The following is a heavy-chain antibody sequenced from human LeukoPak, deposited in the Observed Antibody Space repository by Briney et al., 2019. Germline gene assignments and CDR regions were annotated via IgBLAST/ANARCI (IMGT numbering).Heavy chain of an antibody. CDR3: AKDDYVWGSYRYLSDY. Sequence: GGSLRLSCAASGFTFSSYGMHWVRQAPGKGLEWVAVISYDGSNKYYADSVKGRFTISRDNSKNTLYLQMNSLRAEDTAVYYCAKDDYVWGSYRYLSDYWGQGTLVTVSS. V-gene: IGHV3-30*18. J-gene: IGHJ4*02. CDR2: ISYDGSNK. CDR1: GFTFSSYG. D-gene: IGHD3-16*02.